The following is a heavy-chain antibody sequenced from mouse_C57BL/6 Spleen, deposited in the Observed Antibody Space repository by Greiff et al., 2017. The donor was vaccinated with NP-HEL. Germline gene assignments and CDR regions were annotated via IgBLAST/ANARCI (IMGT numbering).Heavy chain of an antibody. CDR3: ARDYGSSYGRYFDV. V-gene: IGHV1-52*01. CDR1: GYTFTSYW. D-gene: IGHD1-1*01. J-gene: IGHJ1*03. Sequence: QVQLQQPGAELVRPGSSVKLSCKASGYTFTSYWMHWVKQRPIQGLEWIGNIDPSDSETHYNQQFKDKATLTVDKSSSTAYMQLSSLTSEDSAVYYCARDYGSSYGRYFDVWGTGTTVTVSS. CDR2: IDPSDSET.